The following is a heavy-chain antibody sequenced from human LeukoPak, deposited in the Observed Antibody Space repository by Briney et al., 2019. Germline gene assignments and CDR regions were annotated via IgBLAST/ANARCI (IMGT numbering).Heavy chain of an antibody. Sequence: GASVKVSCKASGYTFTSCGISWVRQAPGQGLEWMGWISAYNGNTNYAQKFQGRVTMTRDTSTSTVYMELSSLRSEDTAVYYCASSLLGRQYNWFDPWGQGTLVTVSS. CDR1: GYTFTSCG. J-gene: IGHJ5*02. CDR2: ISAYNGNT. CDR3: ASSLLGRQYNWFDP. V-gene: IGHV1-18*01. D-gene: IGHD2-15*01.